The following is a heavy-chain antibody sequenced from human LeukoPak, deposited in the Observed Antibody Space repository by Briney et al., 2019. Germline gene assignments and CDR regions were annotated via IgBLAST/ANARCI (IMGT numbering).Heavy chain of an antibody. Sequence: GGSLRLSCAASGFTFSSFAMGWVRQAPGKGPEWVSSIGGTGTVTYYGDSVKGRFTISRDNSKKTVHLEMSGLRADDTAVYYCAKDLYGDGGYCFEYWGQGTLVTVSS. V-gene: IGHV3-23*01. CDR2: IGGTGTVT. D-gene: IGHD2-21*01. CDR3: AKDLYGDGGYCFEY. CDR1: GFTFSSFA. J-gene: IGHJ4*02.